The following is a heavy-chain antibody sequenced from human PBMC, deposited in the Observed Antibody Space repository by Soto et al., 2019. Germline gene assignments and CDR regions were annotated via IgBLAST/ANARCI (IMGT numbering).Heavy chain of an antibody. CDR1: GFTFSIYA. Sequence: LRLSCAASGFTFSIYAMSWVRQAPGKGLEWVSTISHRSATTYYADSVKGRFTVSRDNSKNTLYLQMNSLRAEDTAVYYCARQIVELIPYFDHWGQGSLVTGS. D-gene: IGHD3-22*01. V-gene: IGHV3-23*01. J-gene: IGHJ4*02. CDR3: ARQIVELIPYFDH. CDR2: ISHRSATT.